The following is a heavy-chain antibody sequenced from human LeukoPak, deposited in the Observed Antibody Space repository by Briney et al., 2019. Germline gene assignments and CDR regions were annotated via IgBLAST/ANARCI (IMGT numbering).Heavy chain of an antibody. Sequence: PSGTLSLTCAVSGGSISSSNWWSWVRQPPGKGLEWVGEIYHSGSTNYNPSLKSRVTISVDKSKNQFSLKLSSVTAADTAVYYCARHSRGYCSGGSCANWFDPWGQGTLVTVSS. CDR3: ARHSRGYCSGGSCANWFDP. CDR1: GGSISSSNW. V-gene: IGHV4-4*02. D-gene: IGHD2-15*01. J-gene: IGHJ5*02. CDR2: IYHSGST.